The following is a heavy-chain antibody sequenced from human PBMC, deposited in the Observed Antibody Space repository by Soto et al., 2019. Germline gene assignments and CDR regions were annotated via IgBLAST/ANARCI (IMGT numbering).Heavy chain of an antibody. D-gene: IGHD6-19*01. CDR3: ATEQWLVQAGDYGMDG. J-gene: IGHJ6*01. CDR1: GYTFTGYY. V-gene: IGHV1-2*02. CDR2: INPNSGGT. Sequence: ASVKVSCKASGYTFTGYYMHWVRQAPGQGLEWMGWINPNSGGTNYAQKFQGRVTMTRDTSISTAYMELSRLRSDDTAVYYCATEQWLVQAGDYGMDGWGQGTTVTVSA.